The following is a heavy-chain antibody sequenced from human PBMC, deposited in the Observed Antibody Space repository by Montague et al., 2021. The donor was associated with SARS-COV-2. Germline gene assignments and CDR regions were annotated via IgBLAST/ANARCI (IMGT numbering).Heavy chain of an antibody. D-gene: IGHD6-19*01. CDR1: GDSVSSNSAA. CDR2: TYYRSKWYN. Sequence: CAIPGDSVSSNSAAWNWIRQSPSRGLEWLGRTYYRSKWYNEYAVSVNSRITINPDTSKNQFSLQVNSVTPEDTAVYYCARGADRYHFYGMDVWGQGTTVTVSS. J-gene: IGHJ6*02. CDR3: ARGADRYHFYGMDV. V-gene: IGHV6-1*01.